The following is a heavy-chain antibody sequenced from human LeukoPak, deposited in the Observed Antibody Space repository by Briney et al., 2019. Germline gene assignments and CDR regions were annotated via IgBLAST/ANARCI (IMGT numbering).Heavy chain of an antibody. CDR1: GGSISSYY. V-gene: IGHV4-59*08. CDR2: IYYSGNT. CDR3: ATPKRYSGSYYLSD. J-gene: IGHJ4*02. Sequence: SETLSLTCTVSGGSISSYYWSWIRQPPGKGLEWIGYIYYSGNTNYNPSLKSRVTISVDTSKNQFSLKLSSVTAADTAVYYCATPKRYSGSYYLSDWGQGTLVTVSS. D-gene: IGHD1-26*01.